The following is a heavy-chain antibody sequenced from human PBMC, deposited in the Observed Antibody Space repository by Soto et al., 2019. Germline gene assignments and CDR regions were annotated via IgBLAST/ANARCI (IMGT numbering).Heavy chain of an antibody. Sequence: TGGSLRLSCAASGFTFSDAWMTWVRQAPGKGLEWVGRIKSQGEGGTTEYAAPVKGRFTISRDDSENTLYLQMNSLKSEDTAEYYCATFRSYPDYWGPGAIVTVSS. CDR3: ATFRSYPDY. CDR2: IKSQGEGGTT. CDR1: GFTFSDAW. V-gene: IGHV3-15*01. J-gene: IGHJ4*02. D-gene: IGHD1-26*01.